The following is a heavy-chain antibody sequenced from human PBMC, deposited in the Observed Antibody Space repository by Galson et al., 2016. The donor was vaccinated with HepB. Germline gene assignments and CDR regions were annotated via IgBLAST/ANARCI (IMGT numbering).Heavy chain of an antibody. Sequence: SLRLSCAGSGFTLATYPMSWVRQAPGKGLEWVSGIRGSGGGIDYADSVKGRFTISRDNSKSTVNLHMNSLRPEDTAVYYCARDLGGYSGYGGNYFGMDVWGQGTTVTVS. CDR3: ARDLGGYSGYGGNYFGMDV. CDR2: IRGSGGGI. D-gene: IGHD5-12*01. J-gene: IGHJ6*02. V-gene: IGHV3-23*01. CDR1: GFTLATYP.